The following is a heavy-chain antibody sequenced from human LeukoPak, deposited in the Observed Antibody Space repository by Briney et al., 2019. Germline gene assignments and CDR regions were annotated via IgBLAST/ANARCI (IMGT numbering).Heavy chain of an antibody. Sequence: SVKVSCKASGGTFSSYAISWVRQAPGQGLEWMGGIIPIFGTANYAQKFQGRVTITADESTSTDYMELSSLRSEDTAVYYCARDYRDVCSGGSCYSSDYWGQGTLVTVSS. J-gene: IGHJ4*02. CDR3: ARDYRDVCSGGSCYSSDY. CDR2: IIPIFGTA. CDR1: GGTFSSYA. D-gene: IGHD2-15*01. V-gene: IGHV1-69*13.